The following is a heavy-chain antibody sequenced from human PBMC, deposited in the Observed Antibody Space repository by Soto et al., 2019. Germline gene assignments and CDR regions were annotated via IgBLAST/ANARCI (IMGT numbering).Heavy chain of an antibody. D-gene: IGHD1-20*01. CDR3: ARAFPDNYSPSYYYGMDV. J-gene: IGHJ6*02. Sequence: PGGSLRLSCAASGFTFSDYYMSWIRQAPGKGLEWVSYISSSSSYTNYADSVKGRFTISRDNAKNSLYLQMNSLRAEDTAVHYCARAFPDNYSPSYYYGMDVWGQGTTVTVSS. CDR1: GFTFSDYY. V-gene: IGHV3-11*06. CDR2: ISSSSSYT.